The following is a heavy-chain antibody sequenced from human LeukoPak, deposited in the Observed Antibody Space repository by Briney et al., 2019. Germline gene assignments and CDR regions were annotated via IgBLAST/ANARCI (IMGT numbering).Heavy chain of an antibody. J-gene: IGHJ4*02. CDR2: IYHSGST. V-gene: IGHV4-38-2*01. CDR3: FGTPGWLQGTSFDY. D-gene: IGHD5-12*01. CDR1: SYSISSGYY. Sequence: PSETLSLTCAVSSYSISSGYYWGWIRQPPGKGLEWIGSIYHSGSTYYNPSLKSRVTISVDTSKNQFSLKLSSVTAPDTAVYYCFGTPGWLQGTSFDYWGQGTLVTVSS.